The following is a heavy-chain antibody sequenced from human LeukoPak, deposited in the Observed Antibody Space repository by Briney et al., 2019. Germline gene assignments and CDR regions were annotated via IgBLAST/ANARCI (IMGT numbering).Heavy chain of an antibody. V-gene: IGHV3-21*01. Sequence: GGSLRLSCAASGFTFSSYSMNWVRQAPGKGLEWVSSIDPSSYYIYYGDSVKGRSAISRDNAKNSLYLQINSLRAEDTAVYYCARVSGRLERQSDLDFWGQGTLVTVSS. CDR3: ARVSGRLERQSDLDF. D-gene: IGHD1-1*01. CDR2: IDPSSYYI. CDR1: GFTFSSYS. J-gene: IGHJ4*02.